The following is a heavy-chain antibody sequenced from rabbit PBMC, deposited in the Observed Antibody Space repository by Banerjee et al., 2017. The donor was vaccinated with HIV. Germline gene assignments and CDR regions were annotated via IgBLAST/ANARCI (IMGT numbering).Heavy chain of an antibody. CDR1: GFEFSSHS. CDR3: ARDGAGSYNL. CDR2: IDAGNSGDT. Sequence: QEQLVESGGGLVQPGGSLKLSCKGSGFEFSSHSMSWVRQAPGKGLEWIACIDAGNSGDTYYAIWAKGRFTISLDNAQNTVFLQMTSLTAADTATYFCARDGAGSYNLWGPGTLVTVS. V-gene: IGHV1S45*01. D-gene: IGHD4-1*01. J-gene: IGHJ4*01.